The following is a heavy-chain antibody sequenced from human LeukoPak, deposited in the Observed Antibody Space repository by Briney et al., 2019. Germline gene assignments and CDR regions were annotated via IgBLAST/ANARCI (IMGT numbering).Heavy chain of an antibody. CDR1: GGSLSSGGYY. D-gene: IGHD4-17*01. Sequence: SETLSLTCTVSGGSLSSGGYYWGWVRQHPGTGLEWLGYIYYSGSSYYNPSLKSRVTISVDTSKNQFSLKLSSVTAADTAVYYCARGVTTVTTWRFISRYYFDYWGQGTLVTVSS. CDR2: IYYSGSS. V-gene: IGHV4-31*03. J-gene: IGHJ4*02. CDR3: ARGVTTVTTWRFISRYYFDY.